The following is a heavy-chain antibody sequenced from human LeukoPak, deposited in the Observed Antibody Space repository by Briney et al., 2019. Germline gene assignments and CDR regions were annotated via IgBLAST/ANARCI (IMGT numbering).Heavy chain of an antibody. D-gene: IGHD6-6*01. Sequence: ASVKVSCKASGYTFTSYDINWVRQATGQGLEWMGWINPNSGGTNYAQKFQGRVTMTRDTSISTAYMELSRLRSDDTAVYYCARVLYSSSSVDYWGQGTLVTVSS. CDR2: INPNSGGT. CDR3: ARVLYSSSSVDY. V-gene: IGHV1-2*02. J-gene: IGHJ4*02. CDR1: GYTFTSYD.